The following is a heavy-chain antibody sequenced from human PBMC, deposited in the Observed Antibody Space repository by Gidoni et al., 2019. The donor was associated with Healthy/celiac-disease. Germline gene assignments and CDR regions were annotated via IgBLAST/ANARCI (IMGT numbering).Heavy chain of an antibody. CDR3: ARDRRELLPDY. Sequence: QVQLVESGGGVVQPGRSLRLSCAASGFTFSSYGMHWVRQAPGKGLAWVAVIWYDGSNKYYADSVKGRFTISRDNSKNTLYLQMNSLRAEDTAVYYCARDRRELLPDYWGQGTLVTVSS. CDR2: IWYDGSNK. V-gene: IGHV3-33*01. J-gene: IGHJ4*02. CDR1: GFTFSSYG. D-gene: IGHD1-26*01.